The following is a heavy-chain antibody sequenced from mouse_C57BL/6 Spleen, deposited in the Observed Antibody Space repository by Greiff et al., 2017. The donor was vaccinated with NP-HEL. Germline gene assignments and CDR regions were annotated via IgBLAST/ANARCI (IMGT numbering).Heavy chain of an antibody. J-gene: IGHJ4*01. CDR2: IYPGDGDT. Sequence: QVQLQQSGPELVKPGASVKISCKASGYAFSSSWMNWVKQRPGKGLEWIGRIYPGDGDTNYNGKFKGKATLTADKSSSTAYMQLSSLTSEDSAVYFCAGSPYYGSSYYAMDYWGQGTSVTVSS. V-gene: IGHV1-82*01. CDR3: AGSPYYGSSYYAMDY. CDR1: GYAFSSSW. D-gene: IGHD1-1*01.